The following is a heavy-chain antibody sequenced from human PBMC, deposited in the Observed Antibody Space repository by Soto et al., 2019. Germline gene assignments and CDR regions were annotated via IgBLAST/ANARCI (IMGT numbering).Heavy chain of an antibody. CDR3: ASGIQLWLPGINTGYSG. J-gene: IGHJ4*02. D-gene: IGHD5-18*01. CDR2: IIPMFGTA. Sequence: QVQLVQSGAEVKKPESSVKVSCKAPGGTFSTYAISWVRQAPGQGLEWMGGIIPMFGTANYAQRFQDRVTITADESTNTVYMGLSSLTSEDTAVYFCASGIQLWLPGINTGYSGWGQGTLVTVSS. CDR1: GGTFSTYA. V-gene: IGHV1-69*12.